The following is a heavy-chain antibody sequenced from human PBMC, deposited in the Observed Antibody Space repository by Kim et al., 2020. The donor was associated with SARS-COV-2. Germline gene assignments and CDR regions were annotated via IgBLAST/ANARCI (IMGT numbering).Heavy chain of an antibody. CDR2: FNTNTGNP. CDR3: ARGLPRAGGNY. D-gene: IGHD3-16*01. J-gene: IGHJ4*02. Sequence: ASVKVSCKASGYTFTSYAMHWVRQAPGQGLEWMGWFNTNTGNPTYAQGFTGRFVFSLDTSVSTAYLQISSLKAEDTAVYYCARGLPRAGGNYWGQGTLVT. CDR1: GYTFTSYA. V-gene: IGHV7-4-1*02.